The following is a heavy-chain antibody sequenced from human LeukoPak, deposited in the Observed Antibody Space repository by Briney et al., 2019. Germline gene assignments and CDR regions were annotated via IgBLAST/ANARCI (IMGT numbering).Heavy chain of an antibody. Sequence: GGSLRLSCAASGFTFSDYYMSWIRQAPGKGLEWVSYISSSGSTIYYADSVKGRFTISRDNAKNSLYLQMNSLRAEDTAVYYCARDFHYYDSSGYYHANYYFDYWGQGTLVTVSS. CDR1: GFTFSDYY. CDR3: ARDFHYYDSSGYYHANYYFDY. J-gene: IGHJ4*02. V-gene: IGHV3-11*01. D-gene: IGHD3-22*01. CDR2: ISSSGSTI.